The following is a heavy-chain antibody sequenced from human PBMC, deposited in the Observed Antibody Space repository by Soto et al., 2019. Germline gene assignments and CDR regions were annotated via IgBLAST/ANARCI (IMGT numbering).Heavy chain of an antibody. CDR3: ASQGLYYYGLDV. V-gene: IGHV3-74*01. CDR1: GFPFSTYW. J-gene: IGHJ6*02. CDR2: INNDGSTT. Sequence: GGSLRLSCAASGFPFSTYWMHWVRQAPGKGPVWIPRINNDGSTTRYADSVKGRFTISRDNAKNTLYLQMNSLRAEDTAVYYCASQGLYYYGLDVWGQGTTVTVSS.